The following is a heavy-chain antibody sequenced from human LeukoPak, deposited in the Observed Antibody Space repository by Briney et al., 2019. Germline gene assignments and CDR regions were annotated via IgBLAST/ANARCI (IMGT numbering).Heavy chain of an antibody. CDR3: ARGLYYMGV. CDR2: ISGSTTVI. J-gene: IGHJ6*03. Sequence: GGSLRLSCAASGFSFNTHTLAWVRQAPGKGLEWVSYISGSTTVIHYADSVKGRFTISRDNAKNSLYLQMSSLKVEDTAIYYCARGLYYMGVWGNGTTVTVSS. V-gene: IGHV3-48*01. CDR1: GFSFNTHT.